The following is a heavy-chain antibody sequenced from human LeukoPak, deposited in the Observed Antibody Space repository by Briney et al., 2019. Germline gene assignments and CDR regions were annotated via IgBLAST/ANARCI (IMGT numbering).Heavy chain of an antibody. CDR2: INPNSGGT. J-gene: IGHJ4*02. Sequence: GASVKVSCKASGYTFTGYYMHWVRQAPGQGLEWMGWINPNSGGTNYAQKFRGRVTMTRDTSISTAYMELSRLRSDDTAVYYCARSQVYYYDSSGYLFDYWGQGTLVTVSS. CDR3: ARSQVYYYDSSGYLFDY. V-gene: IGHV1-2*02. D-gene: IGHD3-22*01. CDR1: GYTFTGYY.